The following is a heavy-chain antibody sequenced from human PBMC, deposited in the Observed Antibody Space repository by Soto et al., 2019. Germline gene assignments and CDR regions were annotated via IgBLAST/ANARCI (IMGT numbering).Heavy chain of an antibody. Sequence: GGSLILSCAASGFTFSSYAMSWVRQAPGKGLEWVSAISGSGGSTYYADSVKGRFTISRDNSKNTLYLQMNSLRAEDTAVYYCAKVFEQWLAFDYWGQGTLVPVSS. J-gene: IGHJ4*02. D-gene: IGHD6-19*01. CDR2: ISGSGGST. V-gene: IGHV3-23*01. CDR1: GFTFSSYA. CDR3: AKVFEQWLAFDY.